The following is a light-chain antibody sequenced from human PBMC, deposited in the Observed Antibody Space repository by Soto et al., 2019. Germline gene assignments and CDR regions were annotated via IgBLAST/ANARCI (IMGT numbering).Light chain of an antibody. V-gene: IGLV2-23*02. Sequence: QSALTQPASVSGSPGQSITISCTGTSSDVGSYNLVSWYQQHPGKAPKLMIYEVSKWTSGVSNRFSGSKSGNTASLTISGLQAEYEANYYCCSLAGSRYWVFGGGTKLTVL. CDR3: CSLAGSRYWV. CDR1: SSDVGSYNL. CDR2: EVS. J-gene: IGLJ3*02.